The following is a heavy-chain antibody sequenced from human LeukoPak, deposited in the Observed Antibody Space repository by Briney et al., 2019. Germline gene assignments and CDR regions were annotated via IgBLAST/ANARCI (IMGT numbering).Heavy chain of an antibody. J-gene: IGHJ4*02. CDR2: THSTGST. CDR1: GGSINSHF. D-gene: IGHD1-26*01. V-gene: IGHV4-59*11. CDR3: ARDGYSGSSLFDY. Sequence: PSETLSLTCTVSGGSINSHFWSWIRQPPGKGLEWIGYTHSTGSTNYNPSLKSRVTISVDTSRNQFSLKLSSVTAADTAVYYCARDGYSGSSLFDYWGQGALVTVSS.